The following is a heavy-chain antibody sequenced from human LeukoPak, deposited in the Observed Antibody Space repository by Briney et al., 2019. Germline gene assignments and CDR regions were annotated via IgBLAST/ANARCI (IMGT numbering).Heavy chain of an antibody. Sequence: GGSLRLSCAASGCTFSSYAMSWVRQAPGKGLEWVSAISGSGGTTYYAVSVKGRFTISRDNSKNTLYLQMNSLRAEDTAVYYCAKEGGAFWSGQDAFDIWGQGTMVTVSS. D-gene: IGHD3-3*01. V-gene: IGHV3-23*01. CDR1: GCTFSSYA. CDR2: ISGSGGTT. CDR3: AKEGGAFWSGQDAFDI. J-gene: IGHJ3*02.